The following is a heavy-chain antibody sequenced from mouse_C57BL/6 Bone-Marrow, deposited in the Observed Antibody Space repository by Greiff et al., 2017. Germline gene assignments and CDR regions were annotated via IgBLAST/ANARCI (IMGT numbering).Heavy chain of an antibody. D-gene: IGHD2-4*01. V-gene: IGHV14-4*01. CDR1: GFNIKDDY. CDR3: TVYYDYDDEGDY. J-gene: IGHJ2*01. Sequence: VQLKQSGAELVRPGASVKLSCTASGFNIKDDYMHWVKQRPEQGLEWIGWIDPENGDTESASKFQGKATITADTSSNTAYLQLSSLTSEDTAVYYCTVYYDYDDEGDYWGQGTTLTVSS. CDR2: IDPENGDT.